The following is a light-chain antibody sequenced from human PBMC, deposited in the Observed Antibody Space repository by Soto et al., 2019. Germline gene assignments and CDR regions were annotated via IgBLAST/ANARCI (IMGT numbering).Light chain of an antibody. V-gene: IGLV2-23*02. CDR1: SNDVGGYDL. CDR2: EAT. CDR3: CSFAGGATFV. J-gene: IGLJ2*01. Sequence: QSVLTQPASVSGSPGQSITISCSGTSNDVGGYDLVSWYQQHPGKAPRLIIYEATKRPSGVSDRFSASKSGNTASLTISALQAEDEAYYSCCSFAGGATFVFGGGTK.